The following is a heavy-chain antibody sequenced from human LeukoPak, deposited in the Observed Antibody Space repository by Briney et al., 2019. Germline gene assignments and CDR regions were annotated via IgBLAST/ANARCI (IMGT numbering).Heavy chain of an antibody. V-gene: IGHV4-39*01. CDR3: ARQNYDSHDY. CDR1: GGSISSSSYY. CDR2: IYYSGST. J-gene: IGHJ4*02. D-gene: IGHD3-22*01. Sequence: PSETLSLTCTVSGGSISSSSYYWGWIRQPPGKGLGWIGGIYYSGSTYYNPSLKSRDTLSLYTPKTTFSLKLSSVTAADTAVYDCARQNYDSHDYWGQGTLVTVSS.